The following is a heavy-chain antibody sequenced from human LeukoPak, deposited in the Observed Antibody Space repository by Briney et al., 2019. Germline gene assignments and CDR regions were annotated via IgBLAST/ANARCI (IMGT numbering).Heavy chain of an antibody. Sequence: PGGSLRLSCAASGFTFSSYAMSWVRQAPGKGLEWVSAISGSGGSTYYADSVKGRFTISRDNSKNTLYLQMNSLRAEDTAVYYCAKAAYYYDSSGYYFPTFDYWGQGTLVTVSS. CDR1: GFTFSSYA. D-gene: IGHD3-22*01. J-gene: IGHJ4*02. CDR3: AKAAYYYDSSGYYFPTFDY. V-gene: IGHV3-23*01. CDR2: ISGSGGST.